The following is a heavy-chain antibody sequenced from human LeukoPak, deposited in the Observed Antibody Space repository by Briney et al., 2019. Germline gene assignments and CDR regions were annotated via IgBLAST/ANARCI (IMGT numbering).Heavy chain of an antibody. CDR1: GFTFSDYW. Sequence: GGFLRLSCTASGFTFSDYWMTCVRQAPGKGPEWVANIKQDGSQRYYVDSVRGRFTISRGNAKNSLFLQMNGLRAEDTAVYYCARDPGGSYGGRGYFDYWGQGALVTVSS. CDR2: IKQDGSQR. V-gene: IGHV3-7*01. CDR3: ARDPGGSYGGRGYFDY. J-gene: IGHJ4*02. D-gene: IGHD1-26*01.